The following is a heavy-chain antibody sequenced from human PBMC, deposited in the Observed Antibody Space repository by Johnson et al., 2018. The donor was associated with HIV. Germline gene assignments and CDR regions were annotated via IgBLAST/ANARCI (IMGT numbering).Heavy chain of an antibody. J-gene: IGHJ3*02. Sequence: VQLVESGGGLVQPGGSLRLSCAVSGLSVSINYITWVRQAPGKGLEWVAFIRFDGNNKYYADSVKGRFTISSDNSQNMLYLQMNSLRPEDTAVYYCVKQYYGSGGAIHAFDIWGQGTMVTVSS. CDR1: GLSVSINY. CDR3: VKQYYGSGGAIHAFDI. D-gene: IGHD3-10*01. V-gene: IGHV3-30*02. CDR2: IRFDGNNK.